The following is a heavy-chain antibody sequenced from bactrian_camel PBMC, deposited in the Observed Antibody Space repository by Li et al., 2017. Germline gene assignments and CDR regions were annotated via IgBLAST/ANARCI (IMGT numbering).Heavy chain of an antibody. CDR1: GSIDNHAC. Sequence: HVQLVESGGGTVQAGGSLTLSCAVSGSIDNHACMAWFRQAPGKEREGVAVVSPGGSTAYTDSVKGRFSLSRDKAKNTLYLEMNSLKPEDTAMYFCAAQEFCPIPFGSMVPNDYRYWGQGTQVTVS. D-gene: IGHD3*01. CDR3: AAQEFCPIPFGSMVPNDYRY. V-gene: IGHV3S53*01. CDR2: VSPGGST. J-gene: IGHJ4*01.